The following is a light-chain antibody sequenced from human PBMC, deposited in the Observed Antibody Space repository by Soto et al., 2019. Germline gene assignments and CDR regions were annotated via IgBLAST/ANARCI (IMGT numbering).Light chain of an antibody. J-gene: IGLJ1*01. V-gene: IGLV1-40*01. Sequence: QSVLTQPPSVSGAPGQRVTISCTGTSPNIGAGRDVHWYRQLPGAAPKFLISDSNNRASGVPDRFSVSKSGASASLAITGLRAEDEGDYFCQSYGTSLSGLYVFGTGTKLTVL. CDR3: QSYGTSLSGLYV. CDR2: DSN. CDR1: SPNIGAGRD.